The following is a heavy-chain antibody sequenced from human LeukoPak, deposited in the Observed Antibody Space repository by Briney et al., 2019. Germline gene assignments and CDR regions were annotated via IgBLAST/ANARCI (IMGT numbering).Heavy chain of an antibody. D-gene: IGHD3-22*01. CDR2: ISWDGDNT. Sequence: PGGSLRLSCAASGFTFDDYTMHWVRQAPGKGLEWVSLISWDGDNTYYADSVKGRFTISRDNAENSLYLQMSSLRAEDTAVYYCARRYYGSATYRLPYDYWGQGTLVTVSS. CDR3: ARRYYGSATYRLPYDY. J-gene: IGHJ4*02. V-gene: IGHV3-43*01. CDR1: GFTFDDYT.